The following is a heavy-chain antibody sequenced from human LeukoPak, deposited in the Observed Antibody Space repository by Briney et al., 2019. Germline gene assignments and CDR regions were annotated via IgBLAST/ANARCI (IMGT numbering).Heavy chain of an antibody. CDR2: MSAYNGNT. Sequence: RRASVKVSCKASGYTFTSYGISWVRQAPGQGLEWLGWMSAYNGNTNYAEKLQGRVTMTTDTSTRTAYMELRSLRSDDTAVYYCARDDKSGSWSWFAPWGQGTLVTVSS. CDR3: ARDDKSGSWSWFAP. D-gene: IGHD1-26*01. V-gene: IGHV1-18*01. CDR1: GYTFTSYG. J-gene: IGHJ5*02.